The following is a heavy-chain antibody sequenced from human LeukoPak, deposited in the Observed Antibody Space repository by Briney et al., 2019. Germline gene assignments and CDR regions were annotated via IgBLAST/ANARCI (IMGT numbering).Heavy chain of an antibody. CDR3: ARVGHGYRFQH. V-gene: IGHV1-2*02. CDR2: INPNSGGT. J-gene: IGHJ1*01. CDR1: GYTFTGSN. D-gene: IGHD5-18*01. Sequence: ASVKVSCKASGYTFTGSNMHWVRQAPGQELEWMGWINPNSGGTNYAQKFQGRVTMTRDTSISTAYMELSRLRSDDTAVYYCARVGHGYRFQHWGQGTLVTVSS.